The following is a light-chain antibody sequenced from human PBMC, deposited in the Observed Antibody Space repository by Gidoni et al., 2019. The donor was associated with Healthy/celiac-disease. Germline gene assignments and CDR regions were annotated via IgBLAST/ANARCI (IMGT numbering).Light chain of an antibody. V-gene: IGKV1-9*01. CDR2: AAS. Sequence: DIQLTQSPSFLSASVGDRVTITCRASQGISSYLAWYQQKPGKAPKLLIYAASTLQSGVPSRFSGSGSGTEFTLTISSQQPEDFATYYCQQLNSYLPITFGQGTRLEIK. J-gene: IGKJ5*01. CDR3: QQLNSYLPIT. CDR1: QGISSY.